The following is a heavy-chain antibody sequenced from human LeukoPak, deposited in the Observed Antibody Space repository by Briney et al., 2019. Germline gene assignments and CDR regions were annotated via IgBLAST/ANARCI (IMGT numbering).Heavy chain of an antibody. Sequence: GGSLRLSCAASGFTFSSYDMTWVRQTPGKGLEWVALISRSGGTTYYADSVKGRFTISRDNSKNTLYLQMNSLRAEDTAEYYCAKRGGTESFYYFYYMDVWGKGTTVTVSS. J-gene: IGHJ6*03. CDR3: AKRGGTESFYYFYYMDV. D-gene: IGHD2-15*01. CDR1: GFTFSSYD. CDR2: ISRSGGTT. V-gene: IGHV3-23*01.